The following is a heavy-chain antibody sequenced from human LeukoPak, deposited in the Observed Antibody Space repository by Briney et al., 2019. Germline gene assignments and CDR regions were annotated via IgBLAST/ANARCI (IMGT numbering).Heavy chain of an antibody. D-gene: IGHD5-12*01. CDR3: ARTGSGYSGYEH. CDR1: GFTFSSYA. CDR2: IRYDGSNK. J-gene: IGHJ4*02. Sequence: GGSLRLSCAASGFTFSSYAMSWVRQAPGKGLEWVAFIRYDGSNKYYADSVKGRFTISRDNAKNSLYLQMNSPRAEDTAVYYCARTGSGYSGYEHWGQGTLVTVSS. V-gene: IGHV3-33*08.